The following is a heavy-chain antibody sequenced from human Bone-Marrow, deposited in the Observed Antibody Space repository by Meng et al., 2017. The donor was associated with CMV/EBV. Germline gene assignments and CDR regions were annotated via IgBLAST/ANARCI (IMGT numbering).Heavy chain of an antibody. V-gene: IGHV3-23*01. CDR2: ISGSGGST. J-gene: IGHJ4*02. D-gene: IGHD2-2*01. Sequence: TFISYAMSWVRQAPGKGLEWVSAISGSGGSTYYADSVKGRFTISRDNSKNTLYLQMNSLRAEDTAVYYCAKDYEGYCSSTSCRLFDYWGQGTLVTVSS. CDR1: TFISYA. CDR3: AKDYEGYCSSTSCRLFDY.